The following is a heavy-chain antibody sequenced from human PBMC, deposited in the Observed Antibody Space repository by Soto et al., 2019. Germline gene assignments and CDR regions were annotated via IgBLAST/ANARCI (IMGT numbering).Heavy chain of an antibody. CDR3: VREPLRAAEERFDS. Sequence: QVQLVESGGGVVQPGRSLRLSCAASGFTFSTYAMHWVRRAPDKGLEWVAVISYDASNKYYEDSVKGRFTISRDNSHNTLYLQMDSLRPEDTAVYYCVREPLRAAEERFDSWGQGTLVPVSS. CDR2: ISYDASNK. D-gene: IGHD2-15*01. CDR1: GFTFSTYA. J-gene: IGHJ4*02. V-gene: IGHV3-30-3*01.